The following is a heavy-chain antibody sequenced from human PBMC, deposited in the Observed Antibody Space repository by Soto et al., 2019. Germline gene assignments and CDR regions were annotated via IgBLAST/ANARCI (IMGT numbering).Heavy chain of an antibody. CDR1: GGSISSSSYY. V-gene: IGHV4-39*07. CDR3: ARLLIVPAAMRGYFDY. D-gene: IGHD2-2*01. Sequence: ETLSLTCTVSGGSISSSSYYWGWIRQPPGKGLEWIGSIYYSGSTYYNPSLKSRVTISVDTSKNQFSLKLSSVTAADTAVYYCARLLIVPAAMRGYFDYRGQGTPVTVSS. CDR2: IYYSGST. J-gene: IGHJ4*02.